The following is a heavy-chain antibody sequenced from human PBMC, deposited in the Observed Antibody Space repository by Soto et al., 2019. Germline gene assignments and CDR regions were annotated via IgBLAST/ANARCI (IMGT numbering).Heavy chain of an antibody. CDR3: AREGTDIVLVPAAKSITGTPVPGYYGMDV. D-gene: IGHD2-2*01. Sequence: HPGGSLRLSCAASGFTFSSYAMHWVRQAPGKGLEWVAVISYDGSNKYYADSVKGRFTISRDNSKNTLYLQMNSLRAEDTAVYYCAREGTDIVLVPAAKSITGTPVPGYYGMDVWGQGTTVTVSS. CDR1: GFTFSSYA. J-gene: IGHJ6*02. CDR2: ISYDGSNK. V-gene: IGHV3-30-3*01.